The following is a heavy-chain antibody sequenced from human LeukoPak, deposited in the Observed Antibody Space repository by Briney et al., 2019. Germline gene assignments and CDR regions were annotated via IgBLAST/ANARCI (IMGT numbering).Heavy chain of an antibody. V-gene: IGHV4-39*01. CDR1: GGSVSSTTYY. D-gene: IGHD3-10*01. CDR2: INYSGST. Sequence: SETLSLTCTVSGGSVSSTTYYWSWIRQPPGKGLEWIASINYSGSTYYNPSLRSRVTISVDTSENQFSLKLSSVTAADTAVYYCARYVVYGSGKYYFDYWGQGTLVTVSS. CDR3: ARYVVYGSGKYYFDY. J-gene: IGHJ4*02.